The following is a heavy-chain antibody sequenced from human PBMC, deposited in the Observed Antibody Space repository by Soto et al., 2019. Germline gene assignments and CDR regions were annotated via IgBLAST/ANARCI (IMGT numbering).Heavy chain of an antibody. CDR1: GFTFSSYG. CDR2: ISYDGSNK. V-gene: IGHV3-30*18. J-gene: IGHJ6*02. CDR3: AKDLYYGSGRYYYYGMDV. Sequence: QVQLVESGGGVVQPGRSLRLSCAASGFTFSSYGMHWVRQAPGKGLEWVAVISYDGSNKYYADSVKGRFTISRDNSKNTLYLQMNSLRAEDTAVYYCAKDLYYGSGRYYYYGMDVWGQGTTVTVSS. D-gene: IGHD3-10*01.